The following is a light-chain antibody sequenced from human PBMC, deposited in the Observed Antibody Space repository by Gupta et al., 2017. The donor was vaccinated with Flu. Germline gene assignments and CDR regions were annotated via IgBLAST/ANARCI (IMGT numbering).Light chain of an antibody. CDR2: EVS. V-gene: IGLV2-14*01. CDR1: SGDVGGYNY. J-gene: IGLJ3*02. CDR3: SSYTSSSTWV. Sequence: QSALTQPASVSGSPGQSITISCTGTSGDVGGYNYVSWYQQHPGKVPKLMIYEVSNRPSGVSNRFSGSKSGNTASLTISGRQAEDEADYYCSSYTSSSTWVFGGGTKLTVL.